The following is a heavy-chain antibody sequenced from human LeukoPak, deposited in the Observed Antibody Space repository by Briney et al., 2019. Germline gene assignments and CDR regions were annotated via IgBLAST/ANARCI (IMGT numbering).Heavy chain of an antibody. Sequence: SETLSLTCTVSGGSISSSNYYWGWIRQPPGKGLEWIGSIYYSGSTYYNPSLKSRVTISVDTSKNQFSLKLSSVTAADTAVYYCARARMMGDAFDIWGQGTMVTVSS. CDR3: ARARMMGDAFDI. J-gene: IGHJ3*02. D-gene: IGHD3-16*01. CDR1: GGSISSSNYY. V-gene: IGHV4-39*07. CDR2: IYYSGST.